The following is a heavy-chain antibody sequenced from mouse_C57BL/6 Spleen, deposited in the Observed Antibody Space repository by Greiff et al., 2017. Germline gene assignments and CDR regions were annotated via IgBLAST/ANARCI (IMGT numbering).Heavy chain of an antibody. CDR2: ISSGSSTI. CDR3: ARQGYYGSPFFAY. CDR1: GFTFSDYG. V-gene: IGHV5-17*01. D-gene: IGHD1-1*01. Sequence: EVQLQESGGGLVKPGGSLTLSCAASGFTFSDYGMHWVRQAPEKGLEWVAYISSGSSTISYADTVKGRFTISRDNAKDTLFLQMTSLRSEDTAMYYCARQGYYGSPFFAYWGKGTLVTVSA. J-gene: IGHJ3*01.